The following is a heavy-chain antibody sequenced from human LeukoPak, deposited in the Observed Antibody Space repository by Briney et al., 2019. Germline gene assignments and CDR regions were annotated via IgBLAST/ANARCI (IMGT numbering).Heavy chain of an antibody. Sequence: PSVKVSCKASGYTFTSYYMHWVRQAPGQGLEWMVIINPSGGSTSYAQKFQGRVTMTRDTSTSPVYMQLSSLRSEDTAVYYCAREGLQYSVDYWGQGTLVTVSS. D-gene: IGHD4-4*01. CDR2: INPSGGST. CDR3: AREGLQYSVDY. CDR1: GYTFTSYY. V-gene: IGHV1-46*01. J-gene: IGHJ4*02.